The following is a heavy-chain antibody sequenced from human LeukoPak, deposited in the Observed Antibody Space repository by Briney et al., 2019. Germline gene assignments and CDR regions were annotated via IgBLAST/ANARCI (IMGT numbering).Heavy chain of an antibody. CDR1: GSTFSSYW. CDR2: IKQDGSEK. J-gene: IGHJ4*02. D-gene: IGHD3-22*01. Sequence: PGGSLRLSCAASGSTFSSYWMNWVRQAPGKGLEWVANIKQDGSEKYYVDSVKGRLTISRDNAKNSLYLQMNSLRAEDTAVYYCARDRGDYYDSSGYLDYWGQGTLVTVSS. CDR3: ARDRGDYYDSSGYLDY. V-gene: IGHV3-7*01.